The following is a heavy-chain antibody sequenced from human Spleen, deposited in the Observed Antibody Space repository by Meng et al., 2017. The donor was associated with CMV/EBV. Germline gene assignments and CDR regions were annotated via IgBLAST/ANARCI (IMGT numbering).Heavy chain of an antibody. J-gene: IGHJ4*02. CDR2: IIPIFGTA. CDR3: ARYNWNEGYYFHY. CDR1: GYTFTGYY. D-gene: IGHD1-1*01. V-gene: IGHV1-69*05. Sequence: SVKVSCKASGYTFTGYYMHWVRQAPGQGLEWMGGIIPIFGTANYAQRFQGRVTITTDESTSTAYMELSSLRSEDTAVYYCARYNWNEGYYFHYWGQGTLVTVSS.